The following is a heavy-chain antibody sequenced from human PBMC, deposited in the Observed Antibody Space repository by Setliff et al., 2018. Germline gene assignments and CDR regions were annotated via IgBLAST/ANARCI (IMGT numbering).Heavy chain of an antibody. Sequence: SETLSLTCTVSGGSVSSTSHYWGWIRQAPGKGMEWIGSVYYSGYTYSKPSLQSRVSMSVDASKNQFPLKLASVTAADTAVYYCGRVDFTMIQGVVGHWGQGTLVTV. D-gene: IGHD3-10*01. CDR3: GRVDFTMIQGVVGH. CDR2: VYYSGYT. V-gene: IGHV4-39*06. CDR1: GGSVSSTSHY. J-gene: IGHJ1*01.